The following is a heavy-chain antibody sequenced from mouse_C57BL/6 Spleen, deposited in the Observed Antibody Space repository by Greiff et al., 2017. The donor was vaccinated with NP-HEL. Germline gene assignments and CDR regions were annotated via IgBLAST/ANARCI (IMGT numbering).Heavy chain of an antibody. CDR2: ISSGGSYT. V-gene: IGHV5-6*01. Sequence: EVQVVESGGDLVKPGGSLKLSCAASGFTFSSYGMSWVRQTPDKRLEWVATISSGGSYTYYPDSVKGRFTISRDNAKNTLYLQMSSLKSEDTAMYYCARHDVYDGAWFAYWGQGTLVTVSA. D-gene: IGHD1-2*01. CDR1: GFTFSSYG. CDR3: ARHDVYDGAWFAY. J-gene: IGHJ3*01.